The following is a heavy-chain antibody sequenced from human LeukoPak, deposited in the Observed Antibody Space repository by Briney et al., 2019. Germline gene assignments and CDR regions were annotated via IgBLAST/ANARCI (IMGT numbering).Heavy chain of an antibody. CDR3: ARDRTTVTTAAYGMDV. D-gene: IGHD4-17*01. V-gene: IGHV3-21*04. J-gene: IGHJ6*02. Sequence: GGSLRLSCAASGFTFSSYSMNWVRQAPGKGLEWVSSISSSSSYIYYADSVKGLFTISRDNSKNTLYLQMNSLRAEDAAVYYCARDRTTVTTAAYGMDVWGQGTTVTVSS. CDR1: GFTFSSYS. CDR2: ISSSSSYI.